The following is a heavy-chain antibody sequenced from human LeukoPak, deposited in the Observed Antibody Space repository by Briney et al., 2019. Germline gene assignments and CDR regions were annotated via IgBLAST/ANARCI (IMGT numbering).Heavy chain of an antibody. V-gene: IGHV1-2*02. CDR2: INPNSGGT. D-gene: IGHD2-15*01. Sequence: ASVTDSCKASGYTFTDYYMHWVRQAPGQGLEWMGWINPNSGGTNYAQKFQGRVTMTRDTSISTAYMELSSLRSDDTAFYYCARRGSGGYPDYWGQGTLVTVSS. CDR3: ARRGSGGYPDY. CDR1: GYTFTDYY. J-gene: IGHJ4*02.